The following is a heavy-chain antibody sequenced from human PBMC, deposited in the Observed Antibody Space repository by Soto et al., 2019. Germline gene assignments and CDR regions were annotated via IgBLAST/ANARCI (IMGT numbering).Heavy chain of an antibody. Sequence: QVQLVQSGAEVKKPGASVKVSCKASGYTFTSYAMHWVRQAPGQRLEWMGWINAGNGNTKYSQKFQGRVTITRDTSASTAYMELSRLRSEDTAVYYCAREVMVKWYFDLWGRGTLVTVSS. CDR1: GYTFTSYA. CDR2: INAGNGNT. V-gene: IGHV1-3*01. CDR3: AREVMVKWYFDL. D-gene: IGHD5-18*01. J-gene: IGHJ2*01.